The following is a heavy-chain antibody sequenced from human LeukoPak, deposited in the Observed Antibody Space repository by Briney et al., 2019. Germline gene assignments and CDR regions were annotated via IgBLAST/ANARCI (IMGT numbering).Heavy chain of an antibody. Sequence: GGSLRLSCVASGFTISSDAMNWVRQAPGKGLEWVSYISSGGAAIYYADSVKGRFTITRDNAKNSLCLQMNSLRAEDTAVYYCARDHYDILTGSRYFDLWGQGTLVTVSS. CDR1: GFTISSDA. CDR2: ISSGGAAI. J-gene: IGHJ4*02. CDR3: ARDHYDILTGSRYFDL. D-gene: IGHD3-9*01. V-gene: IGHV3-48*03.